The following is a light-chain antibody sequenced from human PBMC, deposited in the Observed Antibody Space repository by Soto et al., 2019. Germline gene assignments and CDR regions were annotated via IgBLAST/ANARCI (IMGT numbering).Light chain of an antibody. CDR1: QSISSK. Sequence: EIVITQSPSTLSVSPGERATLSCRASQSISSKLAWFQEKSGQAPRLLIYGASSRASGIPDRFSGSGSGTDFTLTISRVEPEDFAVYYCQQYGSSLTFGLGTKVDIK. CDR3: QQYGSSLT. J-gene: IGKJ1*01. V-gene: IGKV3-20*01. CDR2: GAS.